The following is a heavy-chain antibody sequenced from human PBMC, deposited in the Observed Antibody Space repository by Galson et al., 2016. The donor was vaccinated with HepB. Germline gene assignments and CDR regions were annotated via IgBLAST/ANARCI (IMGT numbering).Heavy chain of an antibody. D-gene: IGHD3-16*01. CDR2: ISSGGSHK. J-gene: IGHJ3*01. CDR1: GFSFRTYS. CDR3: ARGGTEYTLDAFDF. Sequence: SLRLSCAASGFSFRTYSIHWVRQVPGKGLEWVSSISSGGSHKYYSDSLKGRFTIPRDNARNSLYLQMNSLGAEDTAVYYCARGGTEYTLDAFDFWGQGTMVTVSS. V-gene: IGHV3-21*01.